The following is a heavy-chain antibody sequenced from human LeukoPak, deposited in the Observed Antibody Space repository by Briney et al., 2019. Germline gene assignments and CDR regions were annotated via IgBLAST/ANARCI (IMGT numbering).Heavy chain of an antibody. J-gene: IGHJ5*02. V-gene: IGHV3-74*01. CDR3: ARDGGSSWYNWFDP. CDR1: GFTFSSYW. CDR2: INSDGSST. D-gene: IGHD6-13*01. Sequence: GGSLRLSCAASGFTFSSYWMHWVRQAPGRGLVWVSRINSDGSSTSYADSVKGRFTISRDNAKNTLYLQMNSLRAEDTAVYYCARDGGSSWYNWFDPWGQGTLVTVSS.